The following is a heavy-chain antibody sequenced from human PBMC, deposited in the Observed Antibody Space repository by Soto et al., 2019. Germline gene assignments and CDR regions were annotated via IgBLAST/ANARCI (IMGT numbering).Heavy chain of an antibody. D-gene: IGHD1-26*01. CDR1: GFTFDDYT. CDR2: ISWDGGST. J-gene: IGHJ6*02. V-gene: IGHV3-43*01. Sequence: GGSLRLSCAASGFTFDDYTMHWVRQAPGKGLEWVSLISWDGGSTYYADSVKGRFTISRDNSKNSLYLQMNSLRTEDTALYYCAKDMGATYYYYGMDVWGQGTTVTVSS. CDR3: AKDMGATYYYYGMDV.